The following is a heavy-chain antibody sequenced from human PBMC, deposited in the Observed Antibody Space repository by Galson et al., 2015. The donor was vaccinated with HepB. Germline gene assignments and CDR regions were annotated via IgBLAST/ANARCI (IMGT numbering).Heavy chain of an antibody. CDR2: IKSKTDGGTT. Sequence: SLRLSCAASGFTFSNAWMNWVRQAPGKGLEWVGRIKSKTDGGTTDYAAPVKGRFTISRDDSKNTLYLQMNSLKTEDTAVYYCTTGYGSVSLREIDYWGQGTLVTVSS. CDR3: TTGYGSVSLREIDY. CDR1: GFTFSNAW. D-gene: IGHD6-19*01. J-gene: IGHJ4*02. V-gene: IGHV3-15*07.